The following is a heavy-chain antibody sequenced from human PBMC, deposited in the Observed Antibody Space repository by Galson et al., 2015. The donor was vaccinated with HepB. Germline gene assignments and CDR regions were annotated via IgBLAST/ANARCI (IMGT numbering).Heavy chain of an antibody. D-gene: IGHD6-6*01. CDR3: AREVTASIAAGFYFDY. CDR1: GFTFSSYW. Sequence: SLRLSCAASGFTFSSYWMSWVRQAPGKGLEWVANIKQDGSEKYYVDSVKGRFTISRDNAKNSLYLQMNSLRAEDTAVYYCAREVTASIAAGFYFDYWGQGTLVTVSS. J-gene: IGHJ4*02. V-gene: IGHV3-7*01. CDR2: IKQDGSEK.